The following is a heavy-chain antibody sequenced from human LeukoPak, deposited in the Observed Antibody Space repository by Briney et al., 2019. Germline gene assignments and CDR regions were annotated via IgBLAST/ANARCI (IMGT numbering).Heavy chain of an antibody. D-gene: IGHD5-12*01. CDR3: ARSPVSRGIVATIVHFDY. CDR1: GFYLSPRALC. J-gene: IGHJ4*02. Sequence: SGPTLVNPRPTLTLAFTFSGFYLSPRALCEGWIRQPPVKALEWLTRIAWHDDIYYITSLKTSLTNSKYTSKSQVVLTMPNMDPVDTATYYCARSPVSRGIVATIVHFDYWGQGALVTVSS. V-gene: IGHV2-70*11. CDR2: IAWHDDI.